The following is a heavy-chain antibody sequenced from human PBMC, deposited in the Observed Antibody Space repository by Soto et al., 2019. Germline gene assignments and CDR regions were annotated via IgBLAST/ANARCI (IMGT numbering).Heavy chain of an antibody. CDR2: INTDGTST. D-gene: IGHD3-9*01. Sequence: EVHLVASGGGFVQPGGSLRLSCVASGFNFNTDSMHWVRQAPGEGLVWISRINTDGTSTNYADSVKGRFTFSRDNAKNTLYLQMNSLRADDTAVYYCVRGQGAYVYFGFDVWGQGTMVTVSS. CDR3: VRGQGAYVYFGFDV. V-gene: IGHV3-74*01. J-gene: IGHJ3*01. CDR1: GFNFNTDS.